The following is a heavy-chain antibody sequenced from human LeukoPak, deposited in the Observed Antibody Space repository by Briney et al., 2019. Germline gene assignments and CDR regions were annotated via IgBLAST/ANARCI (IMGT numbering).Heavy chain of an antibody. J-gene: IGHJ4*02. D-gene: IGHD3-10*01. CDR2: IYYSGST. V-gene: IGHV4-59*08. CDR3: ARHRYYYGSGSLLFDY. Sequence: SETLSLTCTVSGGSISSYYWSWIRQPPGKGLEWIGYIYYSGSTNYSPSLKSRVTISVDTSKNQFSLKLSSVTAADTAVYYCARHRYYYGSGSLLFDYWGQGTLVTVSS. CDR1: GGSISSYY.